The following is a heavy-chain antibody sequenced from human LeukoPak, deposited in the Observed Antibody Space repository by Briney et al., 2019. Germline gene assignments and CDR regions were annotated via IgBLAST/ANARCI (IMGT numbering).Heavy chain of an antibody. Sequence: GGSLRLSCAASGFTFSSYGMTWVRQAPGKGLEWVSYISSSGTTRYYADSVKGRFTVSWDNPKNSLYLQMNSLRAEDTAVYYCARESTRPNGGDFDYWGQGTLVTVSS. CDR3: ARESTRPNGGDFDY. J-gene: IGHJ4*02. CDR2: ISSSGTTR. V-gene: IGHV3-48*04. D-gene: IGHD4-23*01. CDR1: GFTFSSYG.